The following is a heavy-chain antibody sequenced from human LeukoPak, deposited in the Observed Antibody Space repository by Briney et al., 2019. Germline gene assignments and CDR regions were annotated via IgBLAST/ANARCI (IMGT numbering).Heavy chain of an antibody. CDR1: GFTFSSYA. D-gene: IGHD1-26*01. Sequence: GGSLRLSCAASGFTFSSYAMSWVRQAPGKGLEWVSAISGSGGSTYYADSVKGRFTISRDNSRNTLYLQMNSLRAEDTAVYYCATTPSIVTFDPWGQGTLVTVSS. CDR3: ATTPSIVTFDP. CDR2: ISGSGGST. V-gene: IGHV3-23*01. J-gene: IGHJ5*02.